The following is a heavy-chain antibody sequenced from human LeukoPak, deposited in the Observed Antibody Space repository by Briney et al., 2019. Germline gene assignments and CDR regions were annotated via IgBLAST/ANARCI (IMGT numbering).Heavy chain of an antibody. D-gene: IGHD4-17*01. CDR3: ERRDVYGEYDRNWFDP. CDR1: GGSISSTNYY. V-gene: IGHV4-39*01. Sequence: SETLSLTCTVSGGSISSTNYYWGWIRRPPGKGLEWLGSISYSGSTYYNPSLKSRVTISVVTSKTQFSLKLRSVTAADTAVYYCERRDVYGEYDRNWFDPWGQGTLVTVSS. CDR2: ISYSGST. J-gene: IGHJ5*02.